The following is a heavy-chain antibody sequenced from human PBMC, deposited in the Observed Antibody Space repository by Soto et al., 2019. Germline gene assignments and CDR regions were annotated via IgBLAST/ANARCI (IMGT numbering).Heavy chain of an antibody. CDR3: ARVPVTIPYYYYGMDV. CDR1: GGSVSRGSYY. Sequence: LSLTCTVSGGSVSRGSYYWSWIRQPPGKGLEWIGYIYYSGSTNYNPSLKSRVTISVDTSKNQFSLKLSSVTAADTAVYYCARVPVTIPYYYYGMDVWGQGTTVTVSS. V-gene: IGHV4-61*01. J-gene: IGHJ6*02. CDR2: IYYSGST. D-gene: IGHD4-17*01.